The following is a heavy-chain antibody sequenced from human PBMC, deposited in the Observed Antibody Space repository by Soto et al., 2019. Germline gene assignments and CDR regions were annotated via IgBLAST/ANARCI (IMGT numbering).Heavy chain of an antibody. CDR1: GDSVSSNTAG. D-gene: IGHD1-26*01. CDR2: TYYRSKWYY. V-gene: IGHV6-1*01. CDR3: ARGEQYSGRIFDY. J-gene: IGHJ4*01. Sequence: SQTLSLTCDISGDSVSSNTAGWNWVRQSPSRGLEWLGRTYYRSKWYYDYALSVGSRITINPDTSKNQYSLQLNSVTPEDTAVYYCARGEQYSGRIFDYWGQGTLVTVSS.